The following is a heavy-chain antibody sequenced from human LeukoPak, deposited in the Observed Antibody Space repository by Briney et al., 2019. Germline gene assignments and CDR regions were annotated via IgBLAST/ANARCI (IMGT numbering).Heavy chain of an antibody. CDR1: GGSISSYY. J-gene: IGHJ6*03. V-gene: IGHV4-4*07. CDR2: IYTSGST. D-gene: IGHD3-3*01. CDR3: AREEGLWSGYYYYYYYMDV. Sequence: SETLSLTCTVSGGSISSYYWSWIRRPAGKGLEWIGRIYTSGSTNYNPSLKSRVTMSVDTSKNQFSLKLSSVTAADTAVYYCAREEGLWSGYYYYYYYMDVWGKGTTVTVSS.